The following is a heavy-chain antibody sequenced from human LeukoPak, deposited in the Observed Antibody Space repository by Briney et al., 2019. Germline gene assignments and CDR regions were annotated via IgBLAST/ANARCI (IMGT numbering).Heavy chain of an antibody. J-gene: IGHJ4*02. CDR2: IYYTGST. CDR1: GASISTNFYY. D-gene: IGHD3-22*01. V-gene: IGHV4-39*01. CDR3: ARHDRDYFDSSDSLDY. Sequence: SETLSLTCTVSGASISTNFYYWGWIRQPPGKGLGWIGTIYYTGSTYYNPSLKSRVTISVDTSKNQFSLKLRSVTAADTAVYYCARHDRDYFDSSDSLDYWGQGTLVTVSS.